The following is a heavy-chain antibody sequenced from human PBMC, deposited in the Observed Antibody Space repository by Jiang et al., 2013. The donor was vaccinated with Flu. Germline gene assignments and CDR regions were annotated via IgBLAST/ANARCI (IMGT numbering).Heavy chain of an antibody. CDR1: IHLHRLLL. D-gene: IGHD4-17*01. Sequence: GAEVKMPGAVSEGLLQGFWIHLHRLLLYDWVRLAPGQGLEWMGWINPNSGDTNYAQKFQGRVTMTRDTSISTAYMELSRLRSDDTAVFYCATDQRLDTVTAFDIWGQGTMVTVSS. V-gene: IGHV1-2*02. CDR2: INPNSGDT. CDR3: ATDQRLDTVTAFDI. J-gene: IGHJ3*02.